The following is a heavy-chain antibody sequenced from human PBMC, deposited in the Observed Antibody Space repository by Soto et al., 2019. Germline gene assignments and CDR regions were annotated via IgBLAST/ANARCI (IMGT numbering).Heavy chain of an antibody. D-gene: IGHD3-10*01. CDR1: SGSISSSNW. V-gene: IGHV4-4*02. Sequence: QVQLQESGPGLVKPSGTLSLTCAVSSGSISSSNWWRWVRQPPGKGLEWIGEIYHSGSTNYNPSLKSRVTISVDKAKNQFSLKLSSVTAADTAVYYCARLNVWFGELRFYYYYYMDVWGKGTTVTVSS. CDR2: IYHSGST. J-gene: IGHJ6*03. CDR3: ARLNVWFGELRFYYYYYMDV.